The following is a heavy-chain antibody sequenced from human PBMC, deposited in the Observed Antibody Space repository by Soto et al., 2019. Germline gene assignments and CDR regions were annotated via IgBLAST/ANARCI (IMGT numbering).Heavy chain of an antibody. V-gene: IGHV4-39*02. CDR2: IYYSGRI. D-gene: IGHD3-22*01. CDR3: ASLLYDRRGYYYFAL. Sequence: QLQLQESGPGLVKPSDTLSLTSSVSAGSISSNNYYWGWIRQPPGKGLEWMGSIYYSGRIYHNPSLKSRVPMSIDTSHKHFSLKLGSALAADTAVYYCASLLYDRRGYYYFALWGQGTMVTVSS. J-gene: IGHJ4*02. CDR1: AGSISSNNYY.